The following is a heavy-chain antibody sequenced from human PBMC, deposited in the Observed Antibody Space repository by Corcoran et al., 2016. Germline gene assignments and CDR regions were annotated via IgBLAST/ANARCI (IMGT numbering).Heavy chain of an antibody. CDR3: ARPTRLRFLEGSPIDGGMDV. J-gene: IGHJ6*02. D-gene: IGHD3-3*01. Sequence: QVQLVESGGGVVQPGRSLRLSCAASGFTFRSYGMHWVRQAPGKGLEWVAIIWYDGSNKYYADSVKGRFTISRDNSKSTLYLQMNSLRAEETAVYYWARPTRLRFLEGSPIDGGMDVWGQGTTVTVSS. CDR1: GFTFRSYG. CDR2: IWYDGSNK. V-gene: IGHV3-33*01.